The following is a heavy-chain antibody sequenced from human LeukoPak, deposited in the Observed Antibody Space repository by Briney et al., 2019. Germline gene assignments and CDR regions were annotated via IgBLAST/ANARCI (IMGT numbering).Heavy chain of an antibody. D-gene: IGHD5-12*01. Sequence: SGGSLRLSCAASGFTFSSYSMNWVRQAPGKGLEWVSSISSSSSYIYYADSVKGRFTISRDNAKNSLYLQMNSLRAEDTAVYYCARDLYSGYDRRIIFDYWGQGTLVTVSS. J-gene: IGHJ4*02. V-gene: IGHV3-21*01. CDR3: ARDLYSGYDRRIIFDY. CDR1: GFTFSSYS. CDR2: ISSSSSYI.